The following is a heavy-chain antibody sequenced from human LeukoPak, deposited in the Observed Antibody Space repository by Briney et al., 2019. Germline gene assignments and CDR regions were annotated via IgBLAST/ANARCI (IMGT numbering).Heavy chain of an antibody. CDR1: GGSISSYY. D-gene: IGHD2-2*01. V-gene: IGHV4-59*01. J-gene: IGHJ4*02. Sequence: SQTLSLTCTVSGGSISSYYWSWIRQPQGRDWSGLDISITVGAPTTTPPSRVSVDTSKNQFSMKLSSVTAADTAVYYCARVRDCSSSICHYYFDYWGQGTLVTVSS. CDR2: SITVGAP. CDR3: ARVRDCSSSICHYYFDY.